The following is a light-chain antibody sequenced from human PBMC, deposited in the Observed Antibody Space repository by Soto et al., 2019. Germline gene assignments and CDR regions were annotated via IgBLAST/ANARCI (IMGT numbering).Light chain of an antibody. CDR1: SSDVGGYNY. V-gene: IGLV2-14*01. J-gene: IGLJ1*01. CDR2: EVS. CDR3: NSYTSTSTPYV. Sequence: QSVLTQPASVSGSPGQSITISCTGTSSDVGGYNYVSWYQQYPGKAPKLMIYEVSNRPSGVSIRFSGSKSGNTASLTISGLRAEDEADYYCNSYTSTSTPYVFGTGTKLTVL.